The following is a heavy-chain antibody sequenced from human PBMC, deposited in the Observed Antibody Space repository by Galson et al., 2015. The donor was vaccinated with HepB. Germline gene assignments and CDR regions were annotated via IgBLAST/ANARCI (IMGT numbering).Heavy chain of an antibody. Sequence: SLRLSCAASGFTFSSYAMHWVRQAPGKGLEWVAVISYDGSNKYYADSVKGRFTISRDNSKNTLYLQMNSLRAEDTAVYYCAKDLGSSGWYVSDYWGQGTLVTVSS. CDR1: GFTFSSYA. CDR2: ISYDGSNK. D-gene: IGHD6-19*01. V-gene: IGHV3-30-3*01. J-gene: IGHJ4*02. CDR3: AKDLGSSGWYVSDY.